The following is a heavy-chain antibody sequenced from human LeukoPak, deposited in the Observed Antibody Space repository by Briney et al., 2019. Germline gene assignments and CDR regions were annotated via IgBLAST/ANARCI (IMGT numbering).Heavy chain of an antibody. CDR3: VSDAFDI. V-gene: IGHV3-48*03. J-gene: IGHJ3*02. Sequence: GGSLRLSCAASGFTFSNFEMTWVRQAPEKGLELVSYISSSGSAIYYGDSVKGRFTISRDNAKNSLYLQMNNLRAEDTAVYYCVSDAFDIWGQGTMVTVSS. CDR2: ISSSGSAI. CDR1: GFTFSNFE.